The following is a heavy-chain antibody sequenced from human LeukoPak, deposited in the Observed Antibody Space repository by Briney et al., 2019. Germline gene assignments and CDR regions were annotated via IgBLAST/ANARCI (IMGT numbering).Heavy chain of an antibody. Sequence: PGGSLRLSCAASGNYWMHLVRQAPGKGLVWVSHINGDGSWTTYADSVKGRFTISKDNAKNTVYLQMNNLRAEDTAVYYCVSFYETYWGRGTLVTVSS. CDR1: GNYW. CDR3: VSFYETY. D-gene: IGHD2-2*01. CDR2: INGDGSWT. J-gene: IGHJ4*02. V-gene: IGHV3-74*01.